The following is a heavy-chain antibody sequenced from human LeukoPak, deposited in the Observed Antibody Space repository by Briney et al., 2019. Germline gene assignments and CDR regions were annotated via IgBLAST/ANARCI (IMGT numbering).Heavy chain of an antibody. CDR1: GYSFTSYY. D-gene: IGHD1-26*01. V-gene: IGHV1-46*01. Sequence: GASVKVSCKASGYSFTSYYMHWVRQAPGRGLEWMGIINPSGGSTSYAQKFQGRVTMTRDTSTSTVYMELSGLRSEDTAVYYCVVLPSIVGATGPTFDYWGQGTLVTVSS. CDR3: VVLPSIVGATGPTFDY. CDR2: INPSGGST. J-gene: IGHJ4*02.